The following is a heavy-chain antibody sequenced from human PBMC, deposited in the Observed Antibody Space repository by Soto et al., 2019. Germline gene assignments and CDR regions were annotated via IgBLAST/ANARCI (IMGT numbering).Heavy chain of an antibody. Sequence: QVQLVQSGAEVPKPGASVTFSCKASGVNFSRYALSWVRQAPGQGLEWMRGSIPIFGTANYAQKFQGRVTLTTDESTSTAHIALSSLRSEDAAVYYSARLHVSGGYGAGRYSLSDHDYWGPGTLV. V-gene: IGHV1-69*01. CDR2: SIPIFGTA. D-gene: IGHD3-10*01. J-gene: IGHJ4*02. CDR1: GVNFSRYA. CDR3: ARLHVSGGYGAGRYSLSDHDY.